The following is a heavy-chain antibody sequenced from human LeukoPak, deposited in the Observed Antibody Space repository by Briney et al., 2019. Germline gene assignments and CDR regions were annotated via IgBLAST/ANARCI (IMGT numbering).Heavy chain of an antibody. CDR2: ISNSGTT. D-gene: IGHD2-21*02. V-gene: IGHV4-31*03. CDR3: ARDVVVTSSPDAFDI. CDR1: GDSVTSGGYF. J-gene: IGHJ3*02. Sequence: PSQTLSLTCTVSGDSVTSGGYFWTWIRQHPGKGLEWIGYISNSGTTSYNPSLKSRVSISVDTSNNQFSLRLSSVTAADTAVYYCARDVVVTSSPDAFDIWGQGTMVIVSS.